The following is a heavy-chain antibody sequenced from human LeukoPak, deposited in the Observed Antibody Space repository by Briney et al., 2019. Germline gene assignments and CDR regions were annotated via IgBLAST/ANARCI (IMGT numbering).Heavy chain of an antibody. J-gene: IGHJ4*02. D-gene: IGHD4-11*01. V-gene: IGHV4-61*01. CDR2: IHYSGST. Sequence: PSETLSLTCTVSGGSVSSGSYYWSWIRQPPGKGLEWIGYIHYSGSTNYNPSLKSRVTISVDTSKNQFSLKLSSVTAADTAVYYCARDRVRGNSNPFFDCWGQGTLVTVSS. CDR1: GGSVSSGSYY. CDR3: ARDRVRGNSNPFFDC.